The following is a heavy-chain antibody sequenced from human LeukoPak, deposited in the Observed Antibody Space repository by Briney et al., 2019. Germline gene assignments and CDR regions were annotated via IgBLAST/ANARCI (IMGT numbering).Heavy chain of an antibody. CDR2: IYDGGRT. CDR1: GGSITDDS. V-gene: IGHV4-59*01. D-gene: IGHD1-1*01. Sequence: SETLSLTCTLSGGSITDDSWSWVRQPPGKGLEWIGYIYDGGRTNYSPVLKSGVTISVDKTKNLLSLKMTAVNTADTAVYYCARSFLDRRPFDYWGQGTLVTVSS. CDR3: ARSFLDRRPFDY. J-gene: IGHJ4*02.